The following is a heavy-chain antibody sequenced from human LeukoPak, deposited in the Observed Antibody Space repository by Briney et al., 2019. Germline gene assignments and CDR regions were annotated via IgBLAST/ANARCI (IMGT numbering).Heavy chain of an antibody. CDR1: GGSISSYY. CDR2: IYVSGTT. Sequence: SKTLSLTCTVSGGSISSYYWSWIRQPAGKALEWIGRIYVSGTTNYNPSLESRVTMSIDTSKNQFSLKLSSVTAADTAVYYCARETNWTFDYWGQGTLVTVSS. J-gene: IGHJ4*02. D-gene: IGHD1-20*01. V-gene: IGHV4-4*07. CDR3: ARETNWTFDY.